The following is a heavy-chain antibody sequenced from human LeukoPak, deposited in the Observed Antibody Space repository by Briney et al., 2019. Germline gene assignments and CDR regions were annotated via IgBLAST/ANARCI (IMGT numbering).Heavy chain of an antibody. Sequence: PGGSLRLSCAASGFTFSSYAMSWVAHAAGKGLERVSAISGSGGSTYYADSVKGRFTISRDNSKNTLYLQMNSLRAEDTAVYYCAKGYYYDSSGYYPLGPFDYWGQGTLVTVSS. J-gene: IGHJ4*02. CDR1: GFTFSSYA. D-gene: IGHD3-22*01. V-gene: IGHV3-23*01. CDR3: AKGYYYDSSGYYPLGPFDY. CDR2: ISGSGGST.